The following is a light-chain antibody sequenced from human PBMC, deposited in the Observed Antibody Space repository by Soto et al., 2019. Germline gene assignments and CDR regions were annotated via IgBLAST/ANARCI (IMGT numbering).Light chain of an antibody. Sequence: LVISDTKSASSVSPVGEDTLLCRASQSISDTLPWYQQKPGQAPRLLIYGASKRATGFPARFSGSGSGTDFTLTICSLQSEDFAVYYCQQYNKWTWTFGEGAKV. J-gene: IGKJ1*01. V-gene: IGKV3-15*01. CDR3: QQYNKWTWT. CDR2: GAS. CDR1: QSISDT.